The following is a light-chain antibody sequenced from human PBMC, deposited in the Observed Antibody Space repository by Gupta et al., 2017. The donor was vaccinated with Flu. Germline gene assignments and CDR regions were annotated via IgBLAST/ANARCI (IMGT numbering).Light chain of an antibody. V-gene: IGKV3-11*01. J-gene: IGKJ2*01. CDR2: DAS. CDR1: QSVSSY. Sequence: EIVLTQSPATLSLSPGERATLSCRASQSVSSYLAWYQQKPGQAPRLLIYDASNRATGIPARFSGSGSGTDFTRTSSSIEPEDFAVYYCQQRKTFGQGTKLEIK. CDR3: QQRKT.